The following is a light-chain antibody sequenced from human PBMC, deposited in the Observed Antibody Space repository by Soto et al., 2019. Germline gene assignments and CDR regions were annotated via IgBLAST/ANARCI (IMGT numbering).Light chain of an antibody. V-gene: IGKV3-20*01. J-gene: IGKJ4*01. CDR1: QSFSSSY. CDR2: GAS. Sequence: EIVLTQSPGTLSLSPGERATLSCRASQSFSSSYLAWYQQKPGQAPRLLIYGASSRATGIPDRFSGCGSGIDFTLTISRLEAEDFAVYYWQQFGSSPGTFGRGTKVEIK. CDR3: QQFGSSPGT.